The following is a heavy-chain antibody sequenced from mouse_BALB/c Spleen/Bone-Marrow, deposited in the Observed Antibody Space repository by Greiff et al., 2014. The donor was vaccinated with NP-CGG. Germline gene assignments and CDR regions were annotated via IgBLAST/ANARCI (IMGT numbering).Heavy chain of an antibody. J-gene: IGHJ4*01. Sequence: EVKLMESGPDLVKPSQSLSLTCTATGYSITSGYSWQWIRQLPGNILEWMGYIHYSGSTNYNPSLKSRISITRDTSKNKFFLRLNSMTTEDAATYYCARGQGYYAMDYWGQGTSVTVSS. CDR3: ARGQGYYAMDY. CDR1: GYSITSGYS. CDR2: IHYSGST. V-gene: IGHV3-1*02.